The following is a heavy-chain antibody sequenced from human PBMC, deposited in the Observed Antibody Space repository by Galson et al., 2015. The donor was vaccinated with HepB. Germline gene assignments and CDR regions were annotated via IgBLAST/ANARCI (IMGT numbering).Heavy chain of an antibody. V-gene: IGHV4-30-2*01. CDR1: GGSISSGAYS. J-gene: IGHJ3*02. D-gene: IGHD3-9*01. Sequence: TLSLTCDVSGGSISSGAYSWSWIRQPPGKGLEWIGKSHHTGRTGYTPSLRSRVTILVDGSKNQFSLKLDSVTAADTAMYFCARDGFDESTILNDGLGIWGQGTMVTVSS. CDR3: ARDGFDESTILNDGLGI. CDR2: SHHTGRT.